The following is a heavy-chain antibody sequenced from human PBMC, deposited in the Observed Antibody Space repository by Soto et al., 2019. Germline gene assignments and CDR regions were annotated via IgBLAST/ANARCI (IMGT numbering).Heavy chain of an antibody. Sequence: ASVTVSCNASGYTFTGYYVHCVPQAPGQGAAWIGWIKPNSGRTDSAPKFQGRFTMSRDTSISSAYMELRRLRSDDTDVYYCARDYRGYTLCYPPHLYYRGQGALVTVS. D-gene: IGHD2-15*01. CDR2: IKPNSGRT. CDR3: ARDYRGYTLCYPPHLYY. V-gene: IGHV1-2*02. CDR1: GYTFTGYY. J-gene: IGHJ4*02.